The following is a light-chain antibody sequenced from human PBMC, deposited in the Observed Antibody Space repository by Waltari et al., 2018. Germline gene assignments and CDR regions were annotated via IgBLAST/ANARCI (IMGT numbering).Light chain of an antibody. CDR3: QLYDDVPPYT. V-gene: IGKV1-33*01. CDR2: DAS. Sequence: DIQRTHSPSSLSASVGDRVTSSCQARRGINNFINWYQQKPGKAPTLLIYDASNQEIGVSSTSSGRGSATHITLTITSVQPEDVATYDCQLYDDVPPYTFGQGTKLDIK. CDR1: RGINNF. J-gene: IGKJ2*01.